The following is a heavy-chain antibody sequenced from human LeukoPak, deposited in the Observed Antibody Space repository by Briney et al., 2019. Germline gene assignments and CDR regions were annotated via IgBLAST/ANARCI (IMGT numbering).Heavy chain of an antibody. CDR2: INHSGST. V-gene: IGHV4-34*01. D-gene: IGHD3-22*01. J-gene: IGHJ4*01. Sequence: SETLSLTCAVYGGSFSDYYWNWIRQPPGKGLEWIGEINHSGSTNYNPSLKSRVTMSVNTFKNQFSLTLSSVTAADTAVYYCARVQDFETRGYYLGYWGHGTLVTVSS. CDR1: GGSFSDYY. CDR3: ARVQDFETRGYYLGY.